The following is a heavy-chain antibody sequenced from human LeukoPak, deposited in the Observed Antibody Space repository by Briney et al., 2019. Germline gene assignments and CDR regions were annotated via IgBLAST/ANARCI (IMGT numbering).Heavy chain of an antibody. CDR1: GFTFNAYA. CDR3: AKDPRAMGRYFLYD. D-gene: IGHD3-16*01. Sequence: GGSLRLSCVGSGFTFNAYAMSWVRQRPGKGPEWVSMISSSGDATDYAESVKDRLSISRDNAKKTLYLQINDPRGDDTAIYYCAKDPRAMGRYFLYDWGQGSLVIVSS. V-gene: IGHV3-23*01. J-gene: IGHJ4*01. CDR2: ISSSGDAT.